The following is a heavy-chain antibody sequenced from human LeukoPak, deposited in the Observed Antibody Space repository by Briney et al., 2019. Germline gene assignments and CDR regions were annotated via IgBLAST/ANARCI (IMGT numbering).Heavy chain of an antibody. D-gene: IGHD3-9*01. CDR2: INPNTGAI. J-gene: IGHJ3*01. V-gene: IGHV1-2*06. CDR1: GYNFPDYF. CDR3: TVRKLAMTGPINPFEV. Sequence: GASVKVSCKASGYNFPDYFMHWVRQAPGQGLEWVGRINPNTGAINYAQKIQGRVALTRDTSINTAYMELSGLRSDDTAVYYCTVRKLAMTGPINPFEVWGQGTMVTVSS.